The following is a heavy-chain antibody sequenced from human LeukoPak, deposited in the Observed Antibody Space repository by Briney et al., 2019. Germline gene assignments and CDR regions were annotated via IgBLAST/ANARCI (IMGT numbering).Heavy chain of an antibody. CDR1: GGTFSSYA. J-gene: IGHJ5*02. CDR3: AREWSIVVVVAAPNWFDP. CDR2: IIPIFGTA. V-gene: IGHV1-69*05. D-gene: IGHD2-15*01. Sequence: SVKVSCKASGGTFSSYAISWVRQAPGQGLEWMGGIIPIFGTANYAQKFQGRVTITTDESTSTAYMELSSLRSEDTAVYYCAREWSIVVVVAAPNWFDPWGQGTLVTVSS.